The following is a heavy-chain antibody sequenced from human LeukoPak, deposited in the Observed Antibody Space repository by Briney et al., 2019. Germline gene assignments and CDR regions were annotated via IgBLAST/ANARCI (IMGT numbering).Heavy chain of an antibody. D-gene: IGHD3-22*01. CDR2: IYNIGST. CDR1: GYSISNGYY. Sequence: SETLSLTCAVSGYSISNGYYLGWIRQPPGKGVGLIWLIYNIGSTYYNPSLKSRVTISVDTPKNHFSLKLSSVTAADTAVYYCARPNYDSSGYAYYFDYWGQGTLVTVSS. J-gene: IGHJ4*02. V-gene: IGHV4-38-2*01. CDR3: ARPNYDSSGYAYYFDY.